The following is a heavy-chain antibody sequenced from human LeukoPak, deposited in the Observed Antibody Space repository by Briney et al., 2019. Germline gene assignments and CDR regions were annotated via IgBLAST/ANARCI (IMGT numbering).Heavy chain of an antibody. V-gene: IGHV4-39*07. CDR1: GGSISSSSYY. Sequence: SETLSLTCTVSGGSISSSSYYWGWIRQPPGKGLEWIGRIYYSGSTYYNPSLKSRVTVSVDPSKNQFSLKLSSVTAADTAVYYCARDSMITFGGTHYMDVWGKGTTVTVSS. CDR3: ARDSMITFGGTHYMDV. CDR2: IYYSGST. D-gene: IGHD3-16*01. J-gene: IGHJ6*03.